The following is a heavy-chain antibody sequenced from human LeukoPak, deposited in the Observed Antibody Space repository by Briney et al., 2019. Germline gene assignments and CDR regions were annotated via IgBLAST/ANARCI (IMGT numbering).Heavy chain of an antibody. D-gene: IGHD6-19*01. CDR2: INHSGST. CDR3: ARVRSSGWQYYFDY. V-gene: IGHV4-34*01. J-gene: IGHJ4*02. Sequence: SETLSLTCAVYGGSFSGYYWSWIRQPPGKGPEWIGEINHSGSTNYNPSLKSRVTISVDTSKNQFSLKLSSVTAADTAVYYCARVRSSGWQYYFDYWGQGTLVTVSS. CDR1: GGSFSGYY.